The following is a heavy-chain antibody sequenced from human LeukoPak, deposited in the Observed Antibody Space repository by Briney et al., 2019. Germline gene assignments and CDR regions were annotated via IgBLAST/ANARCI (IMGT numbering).Heavy chain of an antibody. Sequence: SETLSLTCTVSGGSISSYYWGWIRQPPGKGLEWIGSIYYSGSTYYNPSLKSRVTISVDTSKNQFSLKLSSVTAADTAVYYCARVPLRFLEWLASGFDPWGQGTLVTVSS. J-gene: IGHJ5*02. CDR3: ARVPLRFLEWLASGFDP. CDR1: GGSISSYY. CDR2: IYYSGST. D-gene: IGHD3-3*01. V-gene: IGHV4-39*01.